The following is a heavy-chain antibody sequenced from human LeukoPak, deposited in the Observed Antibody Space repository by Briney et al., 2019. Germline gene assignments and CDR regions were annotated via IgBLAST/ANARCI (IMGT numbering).Heavy chain of an antibody. J-gene: IGHJ4*02. D-gene: IGHD5-18*01. CDR3: AKDRDTAGASYYFDY. CDR1: GFTFSSYG. V-gene: IGHV3-30*18. Sequence: GGSLRLSCAASGFTFSSYGMHWVRQAPGKGLEWVAVLSYDGRDKYYADSVKGRFTFSRDNSKNMLYLQMNSLRAEDTAVYYCAKDRDTAGASYYFDYWGQGTLVTVSS. CDR2: LSYDGRDK.